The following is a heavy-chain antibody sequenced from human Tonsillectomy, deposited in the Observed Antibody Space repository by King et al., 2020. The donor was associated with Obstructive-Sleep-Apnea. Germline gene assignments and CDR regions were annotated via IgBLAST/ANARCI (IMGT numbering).Heavy chain of an antibody. D-gene: IGHD6-25*01. V-gene: IGHV1-69*01. CDR2: IIPIFGTA. Sequence: MQLVQSGAEVKKPGSSVKVSCKASGGTFSSYAISWVRQAPGQGLEWMGGIIPIFGTANYAQKFQGRVTITADESTSTAYMELSSLSSEDTAVYYCAARHASAARYYFDYWGQGTLVTVSS. CDR1: GGTFSSYA. J-gene: IGHJ4*02. CDR3: AARHASAARYYFDY.